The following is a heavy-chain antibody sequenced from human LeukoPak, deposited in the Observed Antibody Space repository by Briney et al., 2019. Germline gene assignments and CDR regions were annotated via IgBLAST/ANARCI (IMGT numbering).Heavy chain of an antibody. J-gene: IGHJ6*02. V-gene: IGHV4-59*01. Sequence: SETLSLTCTVSGGSISSYYWSWIRQPPGKGLEWIGYIYYSGSTNYNPSLKSRVTISVDTSKNQFSLKLSSVTAADTAVYCCAREDSLYYGMDVWGQGTTVTVSS. CDR3: AREDSLYYGMDV. CDR2: IYYSGST. CDR1: GGSISSYY. D-gene: IGHD3-22*01.